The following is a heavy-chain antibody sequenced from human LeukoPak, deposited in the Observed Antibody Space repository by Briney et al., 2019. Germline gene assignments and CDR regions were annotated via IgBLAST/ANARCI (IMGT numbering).Heavy chain of an antibody. J-gene: IGHJ6*04. V-gene: IGHV3-11*06. D-gene: IGHD3-10*01. CDR3: ARGSIWFGETFYYYGMDV. CDR2: ISSSSSYT. CDR1: GFTFSDYY. Sequence: GGSLRLSCAASGFTFSDYYMSWIRQAPGKGLEWVSYISSSSSYTNYADSVKGRFTISRDNAKNSLYLQMNSLRAEDTAVYYCARGSIWFGETFYYYGMDVWGKGTTVTVSS.